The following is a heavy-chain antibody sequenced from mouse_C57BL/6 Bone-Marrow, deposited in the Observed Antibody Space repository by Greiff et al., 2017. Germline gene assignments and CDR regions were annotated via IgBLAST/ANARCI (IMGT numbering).Heavy chain of an antibody. D-gene: IGHD1-1*01. CDR3: ARDITTVVADV. CDR1: GYTFTSYW. Sequence: QVQLQQPGAELVKPGASVKLSCKASGYTFTSYWMHWVKRRPGQGLEWIGMIHPNSGSTNYNEKFKSKATLTVDKSSSTAYMQLSSLTSEDSAVYYCARDITTVVADVWGTGTTVTVSS. V-gene: IGHV1-64*01. J-gene: IGHJ1*03. CDR2: IHPNSGST.